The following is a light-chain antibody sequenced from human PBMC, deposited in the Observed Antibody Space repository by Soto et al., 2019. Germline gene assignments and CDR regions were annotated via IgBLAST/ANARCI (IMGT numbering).Light chain of an antibody. J-gene: IGKJ1*01. CDR1: QSISSY. V-gene: IGKV1-39*01. CDR2: AAS. Sequence: DIQMTQSPSSLSSSLGDRVTITCRASQSISSYLNWYQQKPGKAPKLLIYAASSLQSGVPSRFSGSGSGTAFTLTISSLQPEDFATYYCQKSYSTPVKFGQGTKVDIK. CDR3: QKSYSTPVK.